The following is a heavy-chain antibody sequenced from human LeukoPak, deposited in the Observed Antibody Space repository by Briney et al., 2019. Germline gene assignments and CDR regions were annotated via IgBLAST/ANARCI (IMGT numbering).Heavy chain of an antibody. J-gene: IGHJ4*02. Sequence: GGSLRLPCAASGFTFSSYGMHWVRQAPGKGLEWVAVISYDGSNKYYADSVKGRFTISRDNSKNTLYLQMNSLRAEDTAVYYCAKDDGNYYGSGSYFDYWGQGTLVTVSS. D-gene: IGHD3-10*01. V-gene: IGHV3-30*18. CDR3: AKDDGNYYGSGSYFDY. CDR1: GFTFSSYG. CDR2: ISYDGSNK.